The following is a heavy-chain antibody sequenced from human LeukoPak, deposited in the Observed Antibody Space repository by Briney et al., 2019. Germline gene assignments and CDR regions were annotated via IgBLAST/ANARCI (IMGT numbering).Heavy chain of an antibody. Sequence: PGGSLRLSCAASGFTFSSYSMNWVRQAPGKGLEWVSSISSSSSYIYYADSVKGRFTISRDNAKNSLYLQMNSLRAGDTAVYYCARENYYDSSGLPDFDYWGQGTLVTVSS. J-gene: IGHJ4*02. CDR2: ISSSSSYI. D-gene: IGHD3-22*01. V-gene: IGHV3-21*01. CDR1: GFTFSSYS. CDR3: ARENYYDSSGLPDFDY.